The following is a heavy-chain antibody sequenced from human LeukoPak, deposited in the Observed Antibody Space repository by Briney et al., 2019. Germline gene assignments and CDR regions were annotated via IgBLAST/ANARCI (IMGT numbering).Heavy chain of an antibody. CDR1: GYTFTSYY. J-gene: IGHJ2*01. CDR3: ARDGRGPNSSYWYFDL. Sequence: ASVKVSCKASGYTFTSYYMHRVRQAPGQGLEWMGIINPSGGSTSYAQKFQGRVTMTRDTSTSTVYMELSSLRSEDTAVYYCARDGRGPNSSYWYFDLWGRGTLVTVSS. V-gene: IGHV1-46*01. D-gene: IGHD2/OR15-2a*01. CDR2: INPSGGST.